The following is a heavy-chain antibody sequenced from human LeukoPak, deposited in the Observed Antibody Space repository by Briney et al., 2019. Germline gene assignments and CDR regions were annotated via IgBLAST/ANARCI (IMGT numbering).Heavy chain of an antibody. Sequence: GGSLRLSCAASGFTFSSYWMHWVRQPPGKGLVWVSRLYSDGSGTVYADSVKGRFTISRDNAKNTLYLQMNSLRTEDTALYYCAKSAYCTNAVCPPFDPWGQGTLVTVSS. J-gene: IGHJ5*02. CDR3: AKSAYCTNAVCPPFDP. V-gene: IGHV3-74*01. CDR1: GFTFSSYW. CDR2: LYSDGSGT. D-gene: IGHD2-8*01.